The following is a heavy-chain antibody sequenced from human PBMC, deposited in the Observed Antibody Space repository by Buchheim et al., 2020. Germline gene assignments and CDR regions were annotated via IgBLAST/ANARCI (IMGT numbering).Heavy chain of an antibody. V-gene: IGHV3-30*18. CDR1: GFTFSTYA. J-gene: IGHJ4*02. CDR3: VKAFSGSFQGTFHY. Sequence: QVQLVESGGGVVQPGRSLRLSCAASGFTFSTYAMHWVRQAPGKGLEWVAVISHDGRDKYYADSVKGRFTISRDNSNNTLYVQMNSLTAEDMAVYYCVKAFSGSFQGTFHYWGQGTL. CDR2: ISHDGRDK. D-gene: IGHD1-26*01.